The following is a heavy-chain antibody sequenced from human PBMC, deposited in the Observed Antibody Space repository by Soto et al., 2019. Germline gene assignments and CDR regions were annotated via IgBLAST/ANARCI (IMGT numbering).Heavy chain of an antibody. CDR2: INHRGST. Sequence: SETLSLTCAVNGGSFSGYSWSWIRQTPGKGLEWIGEINHRGSTNYNPSLKSRVTISVDTSRNQFSLKLSSVTAADTAVYYCARGFGVQPRGQGWANWFDSWGQGTLVTVSS. CDR3: ARGFGVQPRGQGWANWFDS. D-gene: IGHD1-1*01. V-gene: IGHV4-34*01. J-gene: IGHJ5*01. CDR1: GGSFSGYS.